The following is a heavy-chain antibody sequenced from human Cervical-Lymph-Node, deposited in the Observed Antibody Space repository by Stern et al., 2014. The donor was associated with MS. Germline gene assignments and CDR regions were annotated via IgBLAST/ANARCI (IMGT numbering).Heavy chain of an antibody. D-gene: IGHD3-3*01. CDR2: IYYSGTT. Sequence: VQLQESGPGLVKPSQTLSLTCTVSGDSIISTSYYWSWISQHPTKGLEWIGFIYYSGTTYSNPSLQSRLSMSFDTSKNQFSLKLNSVTAADTAVYYCARFRTIFDWFDPWGQGTLVTVSS. CDR1: GDSIISTSYY. V-gene: IGHV4-31*03. J-gene: IGHJ5*02. CDR3: ARFRTIFDWFDP.